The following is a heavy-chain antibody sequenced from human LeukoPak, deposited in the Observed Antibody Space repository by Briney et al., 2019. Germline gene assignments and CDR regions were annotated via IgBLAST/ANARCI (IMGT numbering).Heavy chain of an antibody. J-gene: IGHJ4*02. V-gene: IGHV4-59*12. CDR2: IYYSGST. CDR3: ARVVAGFGVVIPYYFDY. CDR1: GGSISSYY. D-gene: IGHD3-3*01. Sequence: SETLSLTCTVSGGSISSYYWSWIRQPPGKGLEWIGYIYYSGSTYYNPSLKSRVTISVDTSKNQFSLKLSSVTAADTAVYYCARVVAGFGVVIPYYFDYWGQGTLVTVSS.